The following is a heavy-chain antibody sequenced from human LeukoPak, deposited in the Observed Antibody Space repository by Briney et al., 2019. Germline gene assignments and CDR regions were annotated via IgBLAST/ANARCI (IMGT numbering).Heavy chain of an antibody. CDR1: GFTFSSYW. J-gene: IGHJ4*02. CDR3: ATELPGGKGYFDY. V-gene: IGHV3-7*03. D-gene: IGHD1-7*01. CDR2: MNQDGSEK. Sequence: GGSLRLSCAASGFTFSSYWMSWVRQAPGKGLEWVANMNQDGSEKYYVDSVNGRFTISRDNAKNSLYLQMNSLRAEDTAIYYCATELPGGKGYFDYWGQGTLVTVSS.